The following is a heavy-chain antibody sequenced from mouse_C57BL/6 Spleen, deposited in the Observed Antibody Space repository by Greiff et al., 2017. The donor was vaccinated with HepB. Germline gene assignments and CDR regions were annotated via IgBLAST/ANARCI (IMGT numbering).Heavy chain of an antibody. D-gene: IGHD1-1*01. Sequence: EVQLQESGPGLVKPSQSLSLTCSVTGYSITSGYYWNWIRQFPGNKLEWMGYISYDGSNNYNPSLKNRISITRDTSKNQFFLKLNSVTTEDTATYYCARHYYGSSYGTDWYFDVWGTGTTVTVSS. CDR2: ISYDGSN. CDR1: GYSITSGYY. V-gene: IGHV3-6*01. CDR3: ARHYYGSSYGTDWYFDV. J-gene: IGHJ1*03.